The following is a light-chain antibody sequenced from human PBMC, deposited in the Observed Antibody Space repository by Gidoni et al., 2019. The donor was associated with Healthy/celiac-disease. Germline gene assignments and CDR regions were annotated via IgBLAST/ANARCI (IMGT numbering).Light chain of an antibody. Sequence: EIVLTQSPATLSLSPGERATPSCRASQSVSSYLAWYQQKPGQDPRLLIYDAYNRATGIPARFSGSGSWTDFTLTNSSLEHEDFAVYYCQQRSNWPYTVGQGTKLEIK. CDR1: QSVSSY. V-gene: IGKV3-11*01. J-gene: IGKJ2*01. CDR2: DAY. CDR3: QQRSNWPYT.